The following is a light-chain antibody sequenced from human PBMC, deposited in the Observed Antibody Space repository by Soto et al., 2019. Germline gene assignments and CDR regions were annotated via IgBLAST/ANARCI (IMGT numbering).Light chain of an antibody. CDR1: QSISSY. CDR3: QQYYSYPIT. CDR2: AAS. J-gene: IGKJ5*01. Sequence: DIPLTQSPSSLSASVGDRVTITCRASQSISSYLNWYQQKPGKAPKLLIYAASSLQSGVPSRFSGSGSGTDFTLTISCLQSEDFATYYCQQYYSYPITFGQGTRLEIK. V-gene: IGKV1-39*01.